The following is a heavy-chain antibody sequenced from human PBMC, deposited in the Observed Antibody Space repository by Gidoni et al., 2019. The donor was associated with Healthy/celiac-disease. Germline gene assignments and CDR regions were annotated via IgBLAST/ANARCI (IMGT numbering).Heavy chain of an antibody. Sequence: QVQLQHWLAGLLKPSETLSLTCAVYGGAFSGYYWSWIRQPPGKGLECTGEINHSGSTNYNPSLKSRVTISVDKCKNQFSLKLSSVNAAETAVYYCAGESHLPWAFDIWGQGTMVTVSS. CDR3: AGESHLPWAFDI. J-gene: IGHJ3*02. CDR2: INHSGST. V-gene: IGHV4-34*01. CDR1: GGAFSGYY.